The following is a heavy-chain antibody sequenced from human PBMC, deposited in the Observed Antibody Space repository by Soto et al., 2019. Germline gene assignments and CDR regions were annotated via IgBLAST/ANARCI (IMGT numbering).Heavy chain of an antibody. D-gene: IGHD6-19*01. CDR2: IYSSGST. CDR3: ARDLNLAVAGSLLNWFDP. V-gene: IGHV4-59*01. J-gene: IGHJ5*02. Sequence: PSETLSLTCSVSGVPISNFYLSWVRQPPGKGLEWIGYIYSSGSTNYNPSLKSRVTMSLDTSKNQLSLKLTSVTAADTAVYYCARDLNLAVAGSLLNWFDPWGQGTLVTVSS. CDR1: GVPISNFY.